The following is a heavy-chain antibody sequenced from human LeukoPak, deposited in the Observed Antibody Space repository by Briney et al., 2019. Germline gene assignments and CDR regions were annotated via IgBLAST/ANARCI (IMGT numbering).Heavy chain of an antibody. CDR3: ARRRDSSSWYLAFDI. Sequence: GASVKVSCKASGYTFTSYDINWVRQATGQGHEWMGWMNPNSGNTGYAQKFQGRVTMTRNTSISTAYMELSSLRSEDTAMYYCARRRDSSSWYLAFDIWGQGTMVTVSS. V-gene: IGHV1-8*01. D-gene: IGHD6-13*01. CDR1: GYTFTSYD. J-gene: IGHJ3*02. CDR2: MNPNSGNT.